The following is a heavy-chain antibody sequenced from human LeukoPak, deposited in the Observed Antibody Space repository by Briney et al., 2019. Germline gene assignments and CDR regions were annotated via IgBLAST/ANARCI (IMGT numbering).Heavy chain of an antibody. D-gene: IGHD3-3*02. J-gene: IGHJ4*02. CDR1: GFTFSSYW. Sequence: GGSLRLSCAASGFTFSSYWMSWVRQAPGKGLEWVANIKQDGSEKYYVDSVKGRFTISRGNAKNSLYLQMNSLRAEDTAVYYCARDRLGREHFFDYWGQGTLVTVSS. CDR2: IKQDGSEK. CDR3: ARDRLGREHFFDY. V-gene: IGHV3-7*03.